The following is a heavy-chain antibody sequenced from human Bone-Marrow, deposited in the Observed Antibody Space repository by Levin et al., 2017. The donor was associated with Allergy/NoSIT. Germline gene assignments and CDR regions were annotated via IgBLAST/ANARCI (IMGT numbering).Heavy chain of an antibody. J-gene: IGHJ4*02. V-gene: IGHV3-33*06. CDR3: AKAVADTGTPHL. Sequence: GRFTISRDNSKKTLYLQMNSLRAEDTAVYYCAKAVADTGTPHLWGQGTLVTVSS. D-gene: IGHD6-19*01.